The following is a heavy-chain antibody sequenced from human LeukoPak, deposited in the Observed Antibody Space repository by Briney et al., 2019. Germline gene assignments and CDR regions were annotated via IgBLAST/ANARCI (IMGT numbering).Heavy chain of an antibody. D-gene: IGHD6-13*01. J-gene: IGHJ4*02. Sequence: GGSLRLSCAASGFTVSNNYMSWVRQAPGKGLEWASIIYSCGSTYYADSVKGRFTISRDNSKNTLYLQMNSLRAEDTAVYYCAKDSKIPQQPLDYWGQGTLVTVSS. CDR3: AKDSKIPQQPLDY. CDR2: IYSCGST. V-gene: IGHV3-53*01. CDR1: GFTVSNNY.